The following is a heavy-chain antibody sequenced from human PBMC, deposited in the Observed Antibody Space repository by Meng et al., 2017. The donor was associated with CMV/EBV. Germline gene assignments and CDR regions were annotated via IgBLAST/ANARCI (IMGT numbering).Heavy chain of an antibody. Sequence: GESLKISCAASGFTFSSYGMHWVRQAPGKGLEWVAFIRYDGSNKYYADSVKGRSTISRDNSKNTLYLQMNSLRAEDTAVYYCANQYSSSWGGGYFDYWGQGTLVTVSS. CDR1: GFTFSSYG. CDR2: IRYDGSNK. V-gene: IGHV3-30*02. CDR3: ANQYSSSWGGGYFDY. D-gene: IGHD6-13*01. J-gene: IGHJ4*02.